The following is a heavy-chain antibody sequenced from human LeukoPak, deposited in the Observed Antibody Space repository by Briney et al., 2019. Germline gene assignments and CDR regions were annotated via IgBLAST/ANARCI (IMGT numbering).Heavy chain of an antibody. V-gene: IGHV2-70*11. J-gene: IGHJ4*02. Sequence: VSGPALLQPTPTLTLTCTFSGFSLGTSGMCVNWIRQPPGKALEWLARIDWDDDKYYSTSLKTRLTISKATSKDQVVLTMTNMDPVDTASYYCARIRAGPDYFDYWGQGALVTVSS. CDR1: GFSLGTSGMC. CDR3: ARIRAGPDYFDY. CDR2: IDWDDDK.